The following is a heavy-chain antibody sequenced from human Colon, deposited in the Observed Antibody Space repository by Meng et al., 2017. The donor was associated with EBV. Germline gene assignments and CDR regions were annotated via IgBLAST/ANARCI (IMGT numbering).Heavy chain of an antibody. V-gene: IGHV3-15*01. CDR1: GFSFSEAW. CDR3: IKSAGVVVISL. CDR2: IRSEADGGTI. Sequence: EVQLVESXXXXGXXGGXLSFSCAASGFSFSEAWMSWVRQAPGKGLEWVGRIRSEADGGTIDYAAPVKGRFSISRDDSKNTVYLQMNSLKTEDTAVYYCIKSAGVVVISLWGQGTLVTVSS. D-gene: IGHD2-21*01. J-gene: IGHJ4*02.